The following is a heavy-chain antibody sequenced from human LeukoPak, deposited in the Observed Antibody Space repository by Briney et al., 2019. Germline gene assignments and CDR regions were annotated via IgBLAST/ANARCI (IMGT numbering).Heavy chain of an antibody. J-gene: IGHJ4*02. D-gene: IGHD4-17*01. CDR3: ARGIESYGDYGY. CDR2: IYTSGST. Sequence: PSETLSLTCTVSGGSISSYYWSWIRQPAGKGLEWIGRIYTSGSTSYNPSLKSRVTISIDTSKNQFSLKLSSLTAADTAIYYCARGIESYGDYGYWGQGILVTVSS. CDR1: GGSISSYY. V-gene: IGHV4-4*07.